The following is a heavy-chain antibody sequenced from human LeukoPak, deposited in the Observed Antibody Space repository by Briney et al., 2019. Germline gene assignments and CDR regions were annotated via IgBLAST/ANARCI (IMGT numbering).Heavy chain of an antibody. Sequence: GGSPRLSCAASGLTFSVHWMSWVRQAPGKGLEWVANIKPDGSEKNYVDSVKGRFTISIDNAKNSLYLQMNSLRVEDTAVYWSARELSWSGRDYWGQGTLVTVSS. CDR2: IKPDGSEK. D-gene: IGHD3-3*01. J-gene: IGHJ4*02. CDR1: GLTFSVHW. CDR3: ARELSWSGRDY. V-gene: IGHV3-7*01.